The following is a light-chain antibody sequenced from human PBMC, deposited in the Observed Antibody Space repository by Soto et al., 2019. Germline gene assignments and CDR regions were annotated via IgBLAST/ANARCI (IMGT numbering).Light chain of an antibody. CDR2: DAS. V-gene: IGKV1-5*01. Sequence: DIQMTQSPSTLSASVGDRVTITCRASQSISSWLAWYQQKPGKAPKLLIYDASSLESGVPSRCSGSGSGTEFTLTISSLQPDDFATYYCQQYNSYSRTFGGGTKVEIK. CDR1: QSISSW. J-gene: IGKJ4*01. CDR3: QQYNSYSRT.